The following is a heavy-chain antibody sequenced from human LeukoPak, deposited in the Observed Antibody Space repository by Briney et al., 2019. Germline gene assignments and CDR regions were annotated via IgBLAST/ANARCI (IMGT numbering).Heavy chain of an antibody. D-gene: IGHD4/OR15-4a*01. CDR3: AAAPNYRYFDY. Sequence: SETLSLTCTVSGGSISSRTYYWAWIRQPPGKGLEWIGTIYYSGTTYYNPSLKSRVTISVDTSKNQFSLRLSSVTAADTAVYYCAAAPNYRYFDYWGQGTLVTVSS. CDR2: IYYSGTT. CDR1: GGSISSRTYY. V-gene: IGHV4-39*07. J-gene: IGHJ4*02.